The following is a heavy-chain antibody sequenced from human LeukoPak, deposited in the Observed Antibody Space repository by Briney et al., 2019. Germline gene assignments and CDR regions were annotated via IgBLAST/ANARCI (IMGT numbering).Heavy chain of an antibody. CDR1: GYTLTELS. CDR3: ATVPYFYGMDV. V-gene: IGHV1-24*01. Sequence: ASVKVSCTVSGYTLTELSMHWVRQAPGKGLEWMGGFDPEDGETIYAQEFQGRVTMTEDTSTDAAYMELSSLRSEDTAVYYCATVPYFYGMDVWGQGTTVTVSS. CDR2: FDPEDGET. J-gene: IGHJ6*02. D-gene: IGHD3-10*01.